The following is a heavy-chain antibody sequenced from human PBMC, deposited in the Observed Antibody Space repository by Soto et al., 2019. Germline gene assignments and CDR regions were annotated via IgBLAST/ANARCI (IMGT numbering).Heavy chain of an antibody. J-gene: IGHJ4*02. CDR1: GFTFSSYA. D-gene: IGHD1-7*01. Sequence: PGGSLRLSCAASGFTFSSYALSWVRQAPGKGMEWVSVISGSGGSTYYADSVKGRFTISRDNSENTLYLQMTSVDPVDTATYYCAHRLEGYDWNSGNFDHWGQGTLVTVSS. CDR3: AHRLEGYDWNSGNFDH. V-gene: IGHV3-23*01. CDR2: ISGSGGST.